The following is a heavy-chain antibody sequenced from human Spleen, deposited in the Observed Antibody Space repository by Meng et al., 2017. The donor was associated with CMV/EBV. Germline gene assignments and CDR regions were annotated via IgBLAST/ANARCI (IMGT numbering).Heavy chain of an antibody. D-gene: IGHD1-7*01. CDR1: GYTFTGYY. J-gene: IGHJ4*02. CDR3: ARSRRYIDSRGGRELALSSDY. Sequence: ASVKVSCKASGYTFTGYYMHWVRQAPGQGLEWMGWINPNSGGTNYAQKFQGRVTMTRDTSISTAYMELSRLRSDDTAVYYCARSRRYIDSRGGRELALSSDYWGQGTLVTVSS. V-gene: IGHV1-2*02. CDR2: INPNSGGT.